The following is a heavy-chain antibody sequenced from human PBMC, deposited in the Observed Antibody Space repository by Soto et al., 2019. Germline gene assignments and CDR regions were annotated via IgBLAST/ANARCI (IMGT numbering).Heavy chain of an antibody. V-gene: IGHV1-18*04. CDR3: AVAGSGRLDI. CDR1: GYTFTNYG. J-gene: IGHJ3*02. D-gene: IGHD2-15*01. Sequence: ASVKVSCKASGYTFTNYGISWVRQAPGQGLEWMGWISGYSGNTKYGEKFQDTVTMTTDTSTTTAYMELKSLISDDTAVYYCAVAGSGRLDIWGQGTMGTLSS. CDR2: ISGYSGNT.